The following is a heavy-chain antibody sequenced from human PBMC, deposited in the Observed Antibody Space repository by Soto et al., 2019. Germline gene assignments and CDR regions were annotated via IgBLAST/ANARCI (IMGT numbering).Heavy chain of an antibody. D-gene: IGHD3-10*01. Sequence: GGSLRLSCAVSGFPFSSYVMTWVRQAPGKGLEWVSVVSGGGGSTNYAESVKGRFTISRDNSESTLYLQMNSLRAEDTAVYYCAKAVTLVRGINPYSYGLDVWGQGTTVTVS. V-gene: IGHV3-23*01. J-gene: IGHJ6*02. CDR1: GFPFSSYV. CDR3: AKAVTLVRGINPYSYGLDV. CDR2: VSGGGGST.